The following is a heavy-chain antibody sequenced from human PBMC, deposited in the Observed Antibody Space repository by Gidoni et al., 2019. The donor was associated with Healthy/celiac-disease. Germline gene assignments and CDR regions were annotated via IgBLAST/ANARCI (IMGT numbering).Heavy chain of an antibody. CDR1: GGSISSSSYY. Sequence: QLQLQESGPGLVKPSETLSLTCTVSGGSISSSSYYWGWIRQPPGKGLEWIGGTYYSGSTYYNPSLKSRVTISVDTSKTQFSLKLSSVTAADTAVYYCARPIGVIVSDYYFDYWGQGTLVTVSS. V-gene: IGHV4-39*01. D-gene: IGHD3-16*02. J-gene: IGHJ4*02. CDR3: ARPIGVIVSDYYFDY. CDR2: TYYSGST.